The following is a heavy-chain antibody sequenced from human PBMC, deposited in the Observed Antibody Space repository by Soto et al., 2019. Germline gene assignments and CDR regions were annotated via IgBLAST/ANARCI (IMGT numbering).Heavy chain of an antibody. Sequence: GESLKISCKGSGYSFTSYWIGWVRQMPGKGLEWMGIIYPGDSDTRYSPSFQGQVTISADKSISTAYLQWSSLKASDTAMYYCARQNYDFWSGYYGYMDVWGKGTTVTVS. CDR1: GYSFTSYW. J-gene: IGHJ6*03. CDR3: ARQNYDFWSGYYGYMDV. D-gene: IGHD3-3*01. CDR2: IYPGDSDT. V-gene: IGHV5-51*01.